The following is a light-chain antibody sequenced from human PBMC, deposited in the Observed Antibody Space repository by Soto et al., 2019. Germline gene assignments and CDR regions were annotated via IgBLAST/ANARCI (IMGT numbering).Light chain of an antibody. Sequence: QSVLTQPASVSGSPGQSITIFCTGTSSDVGAYKFVSWYRHHPGRAPQVMIYEVTNRPSGVSSRFSGSKSGNTASLTISGLQPEDERDYYCSAYSSTSTPWVFGGGTKLTVL. CDR3: SAYSSTSTPWV. V-gene: IGLV2-14*01. CDR2: EVT. J-gene: IGLJ3*02. CDR1: SSDVGAYKF.